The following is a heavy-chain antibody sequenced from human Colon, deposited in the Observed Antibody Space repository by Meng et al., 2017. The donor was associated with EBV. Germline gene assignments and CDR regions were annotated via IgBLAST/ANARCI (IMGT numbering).Heavy chain of an antibody. CDR2: IYRGGGT. J-gene: IGHJ4*02. CDR3: ARVRVIPAAVGFDY. CDR1: GGSISTSDW. D-gene: IGHD2-2*01. Sequence: QVKPQEPGPGLVEPAGTLALTCAVSGGSISTSDWWSWVRQPPGKGLEWIGEIYRGGGTNYNPSFKSRVTISVDTSNNHFSLKLSYVTAADTAVYYCARVRVIPAAVGFDYWGQGTLVTVSS. V-gene: IGHV4-4*02.